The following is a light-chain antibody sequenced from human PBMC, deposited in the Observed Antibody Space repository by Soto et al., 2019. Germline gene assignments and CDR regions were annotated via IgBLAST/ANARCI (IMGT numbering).Light chain of an antibody. CDR1: QYINTR. Sequence: MVLTHSPATLSSFPGDRVTLSCRASQYINTRLAWYQHRPGQAPRLLIYQTSIRAAGIPARFSASGTGTDFTLTISDVQPEDFAVYYCHQRQSWPRTFGQGTKVDIK. CDR3: HQRQSWPRT. CDR2: QTS. J-gene: IGKJ1*01. V-gene: IGKV3-11*01.